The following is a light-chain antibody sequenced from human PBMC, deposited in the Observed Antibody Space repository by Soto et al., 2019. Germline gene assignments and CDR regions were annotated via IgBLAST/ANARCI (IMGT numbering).Light chain of an antibody. Sequence: DIQMTQSPSSLSASVGDRVTITCRASQTIDNYLNWYQQKPGTAPRLLIYAASNLHSGVPSRFSGSGSGTDFTLSISSLQPEDFATYYCLQSYSNPRTFGQGTKVEIK. CDR3: LQSYSNPRT. CDR1: QTIDNY. CDR2: AAS. V-gene: IGKV1-39*01. J-gene: IGKJ1*01.